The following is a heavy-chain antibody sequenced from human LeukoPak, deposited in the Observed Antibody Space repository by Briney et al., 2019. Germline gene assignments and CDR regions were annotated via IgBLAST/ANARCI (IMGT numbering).Heavy chain of an antibody. CDR1: GFPFSNYA. CDR3: AKDEGGTLEAPYPALDI. D-gene: IGHD1-1*01. J-gene: IGHJ3*02. Sequence: GGSLRLSCAASGFPFSNYAMYWVRQAPGKGLQWVSGISGGGSPYYAESVKGRFTISRDNSKNTLYLQMSSLRVEDTAIYYCAKDEGGTLEAPYPALDIWGQGTKVTV. CDR2: ISGGGSP. V-gene: IGHV3-23*01.